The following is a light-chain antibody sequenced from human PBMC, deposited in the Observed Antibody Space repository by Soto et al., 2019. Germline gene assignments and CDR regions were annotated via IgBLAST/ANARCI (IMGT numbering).Light chain of an antibody. Sequence: QSVLTQPPSVSRTPGESVTISFTGTSSDVGSYNRVSWYQQPPGTAPKLMIYDVSNRPSGVPDRFSGSKSGNTASLTISGLQVDFLTDQCSRSYTRINNYVFGTWRKV. CDR2: DVS. CDR3: RSYTRINNYV. CDR1: SSDVGSYNR. V-gene: IGLV2-18*02. J-gene: IGLJ1*01.